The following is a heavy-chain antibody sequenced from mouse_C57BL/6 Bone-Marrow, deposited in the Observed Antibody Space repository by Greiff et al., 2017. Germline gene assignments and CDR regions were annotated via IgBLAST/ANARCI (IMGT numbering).Heavy chain of an antibody. CDR2: IWGVGST. J-gene: IGHJ3*01. CDR1: GFSLTSYG. V-gene: IGHV2-6*01. D-gene: IGHD2-4*01. Sequence: QVQLKESGPGLVAPSQSLSITCTVSGFSLTSYGVDWVRQSTGKGLEWLGVIWGVGSTTYNSALISRLSISKDNSKSQVFLRMHSLQADDTAMYDCASYDYDGGFAYWGQGTLVTVSA. CDR3: ASYDYDGGFAY.